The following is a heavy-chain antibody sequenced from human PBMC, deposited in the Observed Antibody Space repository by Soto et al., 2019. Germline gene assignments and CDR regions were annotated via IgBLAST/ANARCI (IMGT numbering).Heavy chain of an antibody. CDR1: GYTFTSYG. V-gene: IGHV1-18*01. CDR2: ISAYNGNT. J-gene: IGHJ5*02. D-gene: IGHD2-15*01. Sequence: QVQLVQSGAEVKKPGASVKVSCKASGYTFTSYGISWVRQAPGQGLEWMGWISAYNGNTNYAQKLQGRVTMTTDTSTSTAYMELRSLRSDGTAVYCCARLMTLGYCSGGSCPGWFDPWGQGTLVTVSS. CDR3: ARLMTLGYCSGGSCPGWFDP.